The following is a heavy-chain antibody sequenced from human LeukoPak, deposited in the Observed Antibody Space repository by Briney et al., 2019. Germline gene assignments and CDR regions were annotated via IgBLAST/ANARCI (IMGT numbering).Heavy chain of an antibody. CDR1: GYTFTGYY. D-gene: IGHD3-10*01. J-gene: IGHJ4*02. Sequence: ASVKVSCKASGYTFTGYYIHWVRQAPGQGLEWMGWINPNSGGTNYAQKFQGRVTMTRDTSISTAYMELSRLRSDDTAVYYCARVGLNWGVRGVNAPESHLFDYWGQGTLVTVSS. CDR3: ARVGLNWGVRGVNAPESHLFDY. V-gene: IGHV1-2*02. CDR2: INPNSGGT.